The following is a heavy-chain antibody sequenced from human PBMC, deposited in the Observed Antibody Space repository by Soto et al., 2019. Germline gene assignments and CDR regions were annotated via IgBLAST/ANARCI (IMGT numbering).Heavy chain of an antibody. V-gene: IGHV4-61*08. CDR1: GGSISSGGYY. CDR2: IYYSGST. Sequence: SETLSLTCTVSGGSISSGGYYWSWIRQHPGKGLEWIGYIYYSGSTYYNPSLKSRVTISVDTSKNQFSLKLSSVTAADTAVYYCARTPYYYDSSGYLTPDFDYWGQGTLVTVSS. D-gene: IGHD3-22*01. CDR3: ARTPYYYDSSGYLTPDFDY. J-gene: IGHJ4*02.